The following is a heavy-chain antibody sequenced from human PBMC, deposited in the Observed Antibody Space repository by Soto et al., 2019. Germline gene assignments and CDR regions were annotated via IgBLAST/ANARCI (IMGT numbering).Heavy chain of an antibody. CDR2: IGRDGIYT. CDR1: GFTFDDFS. CDR3: AKEKHDASWTSFDY. J-gene: IGHJ4*02. D-gene: IGHD2-2*01. V-gene: IGHV3-43*01. Sequence: EVQLVESGGVVVQPGGSLRLSCAASGFTFDDFSMHWVRQAPGKGLEWVSLIGRDGIYTYYADSVKGRFTISRDNSKNSLYLQMNSLTTEDTAFYFCAKEKHDASWTSFDYWGLGTLVTVSS.